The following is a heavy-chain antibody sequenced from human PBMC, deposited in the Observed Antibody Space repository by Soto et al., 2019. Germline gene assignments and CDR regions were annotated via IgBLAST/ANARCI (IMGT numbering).Heavy chain of an antibody. CDR3: ASQASPYYYYGMDV. V-gene: IGHV4-39*01. CDR1: GGSISSSSYY. J-gene: IGHJ6*02. Sequence: PSETLSLTCTVSGGSISSSSYYWGWIRQPPGKGLEWIGSIYYSGSTYYNPSLKSRVTISVDTSKNQFSLKLSSVTAADTVVYFCASQASPYYYYGMDVWGQGTTVTVSS. CDR2: IYYSGST.